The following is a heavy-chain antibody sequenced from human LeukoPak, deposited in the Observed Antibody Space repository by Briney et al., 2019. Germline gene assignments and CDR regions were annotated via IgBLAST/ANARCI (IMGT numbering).Heavy chain of an antibody. Sequence: ASVKVSCKASGGTFSSYAISWVRQAPGQGLEWMGGIIPIFGTANYAQKFQGRVTITADESTSTAYMELSSLRSEDTAVYYCAGDYDILTGYYVGFDYWGQGTLVTVSS. CDR3: AGDYDILTGYYVGFDY. CDR1: GGTFSSYA. CDR2: IIPIFGTA. D-gene: IGHD3-9*01. V-gene: IGHV1-69*13. J-gene: IGHJ4*02.